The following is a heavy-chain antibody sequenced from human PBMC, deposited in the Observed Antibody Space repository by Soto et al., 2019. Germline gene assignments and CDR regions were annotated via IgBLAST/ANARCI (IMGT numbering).Heavy chain of an antibody. V-gene: IGHV3-23*01. D-gene: IGHD1-1*01. CDR3: AKVTQLLNWFDP. CDR2: ISGSGGST. Sequence: PGGSLRLSCAASGFTFSSYAMSWVRQAPGKGLEWVSAISGSGGSTYYADSVKGRFTISRDNSKNTLYLQMNSLRSEDTAVYYCAKVTQLLNWFDPWGQGTLVTVSS. J-gene: IGHJ5*02. CDR1: GFTFSSYA.